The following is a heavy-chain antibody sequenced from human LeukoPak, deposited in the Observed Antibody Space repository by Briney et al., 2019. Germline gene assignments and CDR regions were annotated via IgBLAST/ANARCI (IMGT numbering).Heavy chain of an antibody. CDR2: IYHSGST. CDR3: ARAAYLYYYGMDV. D-gene: IGHD2-2*01. V-gene: IGHV4-39*07. J-gene: IGHJ6*02. CDR1: GGSISSSSYY. Sequence: SEILSLTCTVSGGSISSSSYYWGWIRQPPGKGLEWIGSIYHSGSTYYNPSLKSRVTISVDRSKNQFSLKLSSVTAADTAVYYCARAAYLYYYGMDVWGQGTTVTVSS.